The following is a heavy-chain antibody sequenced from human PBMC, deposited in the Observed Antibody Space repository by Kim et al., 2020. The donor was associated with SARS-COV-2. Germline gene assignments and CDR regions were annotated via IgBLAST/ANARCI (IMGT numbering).Heavy chain of an antibody. J-gene: IGHJ4*02. CDR3: ARDTVATILGPFDY. V-gene: IGHV3-30-3*01. D-gene: IGHD5-12*01. Sequence: GGSLRLSCAASGFTFSSYAMHWVRQAPGKGLEWVAVISYDGSNKYYADSVKGRFTISRDNSKNTLYLQMNSLRAEDTAVYYCARDTVATILGPFDYWGQGTLVTVSS. CDR2: ISYDGSNK. CDR1: GFTFSSYA.